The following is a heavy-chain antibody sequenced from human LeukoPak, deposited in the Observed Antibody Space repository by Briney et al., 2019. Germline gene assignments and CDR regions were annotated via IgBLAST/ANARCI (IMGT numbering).Heavy chain of an antibody. Sequence: GGSLRLSCAASGFTFSSHSMNWVRRAPGKGLEWVSYISSSSSTIYYADSVKGRFTISRDNAKNSLHLQMNSLRAEDTAVYYCARGAYYYEDWGQGTLVTVSS. CDR3: ARGAYYYED. CDR2: ISSSSSTI. J-gene: IGHJ4*02. V-gene: IGHV3-48*01. CDR1: GFTFSSHS. D-gene: IGHD3-22*01.